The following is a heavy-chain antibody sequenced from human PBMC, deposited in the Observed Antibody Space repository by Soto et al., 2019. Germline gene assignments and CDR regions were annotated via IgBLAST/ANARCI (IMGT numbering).Heavy chain of an antibody. D-gene: IGHD3-3*01. J-gene: IGHJ4*02. V-gene: IGHV4-59*01. Sequence: SETLSLTCTVSGDSIRSYYWTWIRQPPGRGLEWIGHVYYGGSTNYNPSLQSRVTISLDTSKNQFSLRLTSTTAADAAVYYCAGEGALATFGVVWGQGTRVTVSS. CDR3: AGEGALATFGVV. CDR2: VYYGGST. CDR1: GDSIRSYY.